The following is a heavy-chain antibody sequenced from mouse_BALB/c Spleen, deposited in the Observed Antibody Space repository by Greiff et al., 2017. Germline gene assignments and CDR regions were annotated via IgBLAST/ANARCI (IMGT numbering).Heavy chain of an antibody. D-gene: IGHD1-1*01. J-gene: IGHJ4*01. CDR1: GYSITSDYA. CDR2: ISYSGST. CDR3: ARLLHAMDY. Sequence: EVKLVESGPGLVKPSQSLSLTCTVTGYSITSDYAWNWIRQFPGNKLEWMGYISYSGSTSYNPSLKSRISITRDTSKNQFFLQLNSVTTEDTATYYCARLLHAMDYWGQGTSVTVSS. V-gene: IGHV3-2*02.